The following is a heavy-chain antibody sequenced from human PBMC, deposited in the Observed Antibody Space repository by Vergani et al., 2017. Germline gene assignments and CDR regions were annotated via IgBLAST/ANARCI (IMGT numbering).Heavy chain of an antibody. J-gene: IGHJ4*02. Sequence: QVQVVQSGAEVKKSGASVKVSCKTSGYTFSNYYMHWVRQAPGRGLEWMGIINPSGGHTNYAQKFQGRVTMTRGTSTSTVYMELSGLRSEDTAIYYCAGGDYDILTGYRYWGQGTLVTVSA. CDR1: GYTFSNYY. V-gene: IGHV1-46*03. D-gene: IGHD3-9*01. CDR3: AGGDYDILTGYRY. CDR2: INPSGGHT.